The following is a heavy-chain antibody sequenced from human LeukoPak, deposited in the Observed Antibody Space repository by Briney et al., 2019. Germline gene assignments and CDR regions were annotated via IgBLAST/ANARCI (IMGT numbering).Heavy chain of an antibody. Sequence: GGSLRLSCAASGFTFSSYDMHWVRQATGKGLEWVSAIGTAGDTYYPGSVKGRFTISRDNAKNSLYVEMNNLRGEDTAVYYCARDNFDWRPLDCWGQGTLVTVSS. CDR1: GFTFSSYD. D-gene: IGHD3-9*01. J-gene: IGHJ4*02. V-gene: IGHV3-13*01. CDR2: IGTAGDT. CDR3: ARDNFDWRPLDC.